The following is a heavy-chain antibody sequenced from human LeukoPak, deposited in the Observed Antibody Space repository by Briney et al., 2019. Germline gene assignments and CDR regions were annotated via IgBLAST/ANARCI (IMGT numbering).Heavy chain of an antibody. CDR1: GYTFTSNY. D-gene: IGHD3-3*01. CDR3: ARGSGYQYYFDY. CDR2: IYPRDGST. V-gene: IGHV1-46*01. J-gene: IGHJ4*02. Sequence: ASVKVSCKASGYTFTSNYIHWVRQAPGQGLEWMGMIYPRDGSTSYAQKFQGRVTITADESTSTAYMELSSLRSEDTAVYYCARGSGYQYYFDYWGQGTLVTVSS.